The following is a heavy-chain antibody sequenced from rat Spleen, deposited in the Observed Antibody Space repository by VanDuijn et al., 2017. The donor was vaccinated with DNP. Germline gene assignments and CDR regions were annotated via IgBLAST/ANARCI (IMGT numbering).Heavy chain of an antibody. D-gene: IGHD1-11*01. J-gene: IGHJ3*01. Sequence: EVQLVESGGGLVQPGRSLKLSCAASGFTFSDYYMAWVRRAPTKGLEWVAYISYDGSTTFYRDSVKGRFTISRDDARNTLYLQMDSLRSEDTATYYCATGVYGGYEDWFAYWGQGTLVTVSS. V-gene: IGHV5-20*01. CDR1: GFTFSDYY. CDR3: ATGVYGGYEDWFAY. CDR2: ISYDGSTT.